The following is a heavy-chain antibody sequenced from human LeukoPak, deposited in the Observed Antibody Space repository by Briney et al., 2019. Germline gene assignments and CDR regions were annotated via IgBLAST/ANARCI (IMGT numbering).Heavy chain of an antibody. CDR3: ARDQGSGWYDY. CDR1: GGSISTYY. CDR2: ISSSGTT. Sequence: SETLSLTCTVSGGSISTYYWSWMRQPAGKGLGWIGRISSSGTTNYNPSLKSRVTTSLDRPKNQFSLKLSSVTAADTAVYYCARDQGSGWYDYWGQGTLVTVSS. D-gene: IGHD6-19*01. J-gene: IGHJ4*02. V-gene: IGHV4-4*07.